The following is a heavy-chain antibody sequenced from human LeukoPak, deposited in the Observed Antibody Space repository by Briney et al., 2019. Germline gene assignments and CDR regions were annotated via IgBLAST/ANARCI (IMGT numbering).Heavy chain of an antibody. Sequence: KPGGSLSLSCAASGFTFSSYSMNWVRPAPGKGLEWVSYISSSGSSIYYADSVKGRFTMSRDNAKNSLYLQMNSLSAEDTAVYYCTRLRTGTTDYWGQGTLVTVSS. CDR2: ISSSGSSI. J-gene: IGHJ4*02. V-gene: IGHV3-21*01. CDR1: GFTFSSYS. CDR3: TRLRTGTTDY. D-gene: IGHD1-7*01.